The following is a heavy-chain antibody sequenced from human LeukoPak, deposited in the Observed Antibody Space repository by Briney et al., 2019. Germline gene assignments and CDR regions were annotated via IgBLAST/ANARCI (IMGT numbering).Heavy chain of an antibody. D-gene: IGHD2-2*01. Sequence: GGSLRLSCAASGFTFSSYEMNWVRQAPGKGLEWVSYISSSGSTIYYADCLKGRFTISRDNAKNSLYLQMNSLRAEDTAVYYCARGVVAVPAARDFYYMDVWGIGTTITVSS. J-gene: IGHJ6*03. CDR3: ARGVVAVPAARDFYYMDV. V-gene: IGHV3-48*03. CDR2: ISSSGSTI. CDR1: GFTFSSYE.